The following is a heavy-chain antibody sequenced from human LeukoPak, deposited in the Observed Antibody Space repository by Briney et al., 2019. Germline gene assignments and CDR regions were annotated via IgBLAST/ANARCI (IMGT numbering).Heavy chain of an antibody. CDR1: GFTFSSYA. Sequence: GGSLRLSCAASGFTFSSYAMSWVRQAPGKGLEWVSSISSSSSYIYYADSVKGRFTISRDNAKNSLYLQMNSLRAEDTAVYYCAIRGIVGAIDCWGQGTLVTVSS. V-gene: IGHV3-21*01. J-gene: IGHJ4*02. D-gene: IGHD1-26*01. CDR3: AIRGIVGAIDC. CDR2: ISSSSSYI.